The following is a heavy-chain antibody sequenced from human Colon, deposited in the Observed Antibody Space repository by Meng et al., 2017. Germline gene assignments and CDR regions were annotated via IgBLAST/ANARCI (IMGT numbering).Heavy chain of an antibody. CDR1: GGSFSAYY. V-gene: IGHV4-34*01. CDR2: LNPTGIT. J-gene: IGHJ4*02. D-gene: IGHD7-27*01. CDR3: ARDNWGSLDY. Sequence: QVQLQQWVAGLLKPSETLSLTCAVYGGSFSAYYWTWIRQPPGKGLQWIGELNPTGITNYNPSLKSRVTISADTSKNQFSLTLNSVTAADTAVYYCARDNWGSLDYWGQGTLVTVSS.